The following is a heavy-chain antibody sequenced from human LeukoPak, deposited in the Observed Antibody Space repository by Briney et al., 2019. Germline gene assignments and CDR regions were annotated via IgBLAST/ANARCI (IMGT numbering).Heavy chain of an antibody. CDR2: ISWDGGTT. CDR3: AKNIKETSRSWLGYFDY. V-gene: IGHV3-43D*03. Sequence: PGGSLRLSCAASGFTFDDYAMHWVRQAPGKGLEWVALISWDGGTTYYADSVKGRFTISRDNSKNSLYLQMNSLRAEDTALYYCAKNIKETSRSWLGYFDYWGQGTLVTVSS. D-gene: IGHD6-13*01. CDR1: GFTFDDYA. J-gene: IGHJ4*02.